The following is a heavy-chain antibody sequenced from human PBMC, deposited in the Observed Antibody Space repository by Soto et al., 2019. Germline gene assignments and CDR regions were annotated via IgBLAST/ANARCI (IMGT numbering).Heavy chain of an antibody. CDR1: GFSLSTSGVV. V-gene: IGHV2-5*02. CDR2: IYWDDDK. Sequence: QITLKESGPTLVKPTQTLTLTCTFSGFSLSTSGVVVGWIRHPPGKALELLALIYWDDDKRYSTSLKSRLTITKDTSKNQMVLKMTHMDTVDTATYYCAHRQDSSGWYDWFDPWGKGTLVTV. D-gene: IGHD6-19*01. J-gene: IGHJ5*02. CDR3: AHRQDSSGWYDWFDP.